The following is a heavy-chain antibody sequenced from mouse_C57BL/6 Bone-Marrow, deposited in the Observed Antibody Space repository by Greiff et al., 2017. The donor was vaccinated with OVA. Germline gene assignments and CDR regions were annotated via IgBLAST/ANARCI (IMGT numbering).Heavy chain of an antibody. V-gene: IGHV7-1*01. CDR3: ARVNWGYWYFDV. Sequence: EVKLVESGGGLVQSGRSLRLSCATSGFTFSDFYMEWVRQAPGKGLEWIAASRNKANDYTTEYSASVKGRFIVSRDTSQSILYLQMNALRAEDTAIYYCARVNWGYWYFDVWGTGTTVTVSS. J-gene: IGHJ1*03. CDR2: SRNKANDYTT. D-gene: IGHD4-1*01. CDR1: GFTFSDFY.